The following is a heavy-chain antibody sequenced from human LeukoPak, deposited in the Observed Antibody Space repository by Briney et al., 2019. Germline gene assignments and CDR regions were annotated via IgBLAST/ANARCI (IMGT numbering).Heavy chain of an antibody. CDR3: AREGAEQAFDI. V-gene: IGHV3-30*01. Sequence: PGRSLRLFCAASGFTFSNFAIHWVRQAPGKGLYWVALISYDGGNKYYADSVKGRFTISRDNSRDTLYLQLNSLRAEDTAVYYCAREGAEQAFDIWGQGTMVTVSS. CDR2: ISYDGGNK. J-gene: IGHJ3*02. D-gene: IGHD1-26*01. CDR1: GFTFSNFA.